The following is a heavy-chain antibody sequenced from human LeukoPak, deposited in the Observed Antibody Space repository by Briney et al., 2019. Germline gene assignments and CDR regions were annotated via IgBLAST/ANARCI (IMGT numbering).Heavy chain of an antibody. J-gene: IGHJ4*02. CDR2: ISGSGGST. CDR1: GLTFSSYA. CDR3: AKGLRTTVTTYFDY. Sequence: GGSRRLSCAASGLTFSSYAMTWVRQAPGKGLEWVSGISGSGGSTYYADSVKGRFAISRDNSKNTLYLQMNSLRAEDTAVYYCAKGLRTTVTTYFDYWGQGTLVTVSS. D-gene: IGHD4-17*01. V-gene: IGHV3-23*01.